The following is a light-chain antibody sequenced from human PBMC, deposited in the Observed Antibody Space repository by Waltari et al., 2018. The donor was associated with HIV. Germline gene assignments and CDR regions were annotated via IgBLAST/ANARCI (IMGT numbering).Light chain of an antibody. V-gene: IGLV2-23*02. J-gene: IGLJ2*01. Sequence: QSALTQPASLSGSPGQSITISCTGTSSDVGTYSLVSWYQLHPGKAPKLLIYEVTKRPSGVCDRFSGSKSGNTASLTISGLQAEDEADYYCCSFAGTFMIFGGGTKLTVL. CDR1: SSDVGTYSL. CDR3: CSFAGTFMI. CDR2: EVT.